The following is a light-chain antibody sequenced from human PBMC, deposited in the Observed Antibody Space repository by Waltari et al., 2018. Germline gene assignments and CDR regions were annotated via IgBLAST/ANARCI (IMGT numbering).Light chain of an antibody. CDR1: SSDVGFYNL. V-gene: IGLV2-23*02. J-gene: IGLJ3*02. CDR2: EVI. Sequence: QSALTQPASVSGSPAQSITISCTGTSSDVGFYNLVSWYQQHPGQAPELVVYEVIRRPSGVSNRCSCSKSGNTASLTISGLQAEDEADYYCCSYAGRNIWVFGGGTKLTVL. CDR3: CSYAGRNIWV.